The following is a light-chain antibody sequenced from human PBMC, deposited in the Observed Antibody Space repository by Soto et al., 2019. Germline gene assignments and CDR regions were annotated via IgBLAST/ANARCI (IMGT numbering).Light chain of an antibody. J-gene: IGKJ1*01. Sequence: ETVLTQSPCSLSLSLGDRATLSCRASQTVSNSYLAWYQQKPGHAPRLLIYGTSNRATGIPDRFSGSGSGTDFTLTISRLEPEDFVIYYCQQYGSSPWTFGQGTKVDIK. CDR1: QTVSNSY. CDR2: GTS. V-gene: IGKV3-20*01. CDR3: QQYGSSPWT.